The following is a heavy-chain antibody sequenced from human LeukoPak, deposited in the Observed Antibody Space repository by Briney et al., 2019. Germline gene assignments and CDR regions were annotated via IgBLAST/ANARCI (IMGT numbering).Heavy chain of an antibody. V-gene: IGHV1-2*02. D-gene: IGHD1-26*01. J-gene: IGHJ5*02. CDR2: INPNSGGT. CDR1: GYTFTGYY. CDR3: ARVSFVGASGRFDP. Sequence: GASVKVSCKASGYTFTGYYMHWVRQAPGQGLEWMGWINPNSGGTNYAQKFQGRVTMTRDTSISTAYMELSRLRSDDTAVYYCARVSFVGASGRFDPWGQGTLVTVSS.